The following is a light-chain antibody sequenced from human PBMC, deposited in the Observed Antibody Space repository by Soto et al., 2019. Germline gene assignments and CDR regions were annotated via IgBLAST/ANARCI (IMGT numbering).Light chain of an antibody. V-gene: IGKV1-33*01. Sequence: DIQMTQSPSSLSASLGDRVTITSQASQDIRTHLNWYQQQPGKAPNLLIYDVSNLETGVPSRFSGSGSGTDCTLTISSLQPEDIATYYCHQYDDLPLAFGQGTKVEIK. J-gene: IGKJ1*01. CDR2: DVS. CDR3: HQYDDLPLA. CDR1: QDIRTH.